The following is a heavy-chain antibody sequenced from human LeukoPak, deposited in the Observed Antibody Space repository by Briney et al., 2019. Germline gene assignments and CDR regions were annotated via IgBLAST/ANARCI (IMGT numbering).Heavy chain of an antibody. D-gene: IGHD1-1*01. CDR1: GFSFSSYA. CDR2: ISGSGGST. Sequence: GGSLRLSCAASGFSFSSYAMSWVRQAPGKGLEWVSGISGSGGSTYYADSVKGRFTISRDNSKNTLYLQMNSLRAEDTAVYYCAKGRTGYYFDYWGQGTLVTVCS. CDR3: AKGRTGYYFDY. J-gene: IGHJ4*02. V-gene: IGHV3-23*01.